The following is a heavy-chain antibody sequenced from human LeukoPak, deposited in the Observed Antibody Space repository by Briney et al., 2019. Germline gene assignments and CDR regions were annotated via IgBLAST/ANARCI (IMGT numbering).Heavy chain of an antibody. CDR2: FDPEDGET. Sequence: ASVKVSCKVSGYTLTELSMHWVRQAPGKGLEWMGGFDPEDGETIYAQKFQGRVTMAEDTSTDTAYMELSSLRSEDAAVYYCATPRGLRRDYAFDIWGQGTMVT. D-gene: IGHD5-12*01. J-gene: IGHJ3*02. V-gene: IGHV1-24*01. CDR1: GYTLTELS. CDR3: ATPRGLRRDYAFDI.